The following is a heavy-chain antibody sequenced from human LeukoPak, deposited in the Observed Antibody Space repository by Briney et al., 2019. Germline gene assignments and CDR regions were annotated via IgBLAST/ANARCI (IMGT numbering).Heavy chain of an antibody. J-gene: IGHJ4*02. CDR1: GFTFSSYA. Sequence: PGGSLRLSCAASGFTFSSYAMHWVRQAPGKGLEWVAVISYDGSNKYYADSVKGRFTISRDNSKNTLYLQMNSLRAEDTAVYYCARANYYYDRSGSLPYWGQGALVTVSS. CDR3: ARANYYYDRSGSLPY. D-gene: IGHD3-22*01. V-gene: IGHV3-30-3*01. CDR2: ISYDGSNK.